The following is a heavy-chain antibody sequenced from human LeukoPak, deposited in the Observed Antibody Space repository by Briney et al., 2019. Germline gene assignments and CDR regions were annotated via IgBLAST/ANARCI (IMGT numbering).Heavy chain of an antibody. Sequence: SETLSLTCTVSGDSISGGSYYWSWIRQPAGKGLEWIGRVYATGSTYYNPSFKSRVTMSVDTSKNQFSLRLNSVTAADTAVYYCSRRATTWYSPFDPWGQGTLVTVSS. CDR3: SRRATTWYSPFDP. V-gene: IGHV4-61*02. CDR1: GDSISGGSYY. D-gene: IGHD2-15*01. CDR2: VYATGST. J-gene: IGHJ5*02.